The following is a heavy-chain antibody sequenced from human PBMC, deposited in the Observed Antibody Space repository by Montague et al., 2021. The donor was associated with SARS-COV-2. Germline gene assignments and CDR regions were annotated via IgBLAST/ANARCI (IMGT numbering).Heavy chain of an antibody. J-gene: IGHJ4*02. V-gene: IGHV4-61*01. D-gene: IGHD3-16*02. CDR3: AMTAVIRYQYYFDN. CDR2: VLYTGVT. CDR1: GGSVRGGSYY. Sequence: SETLSLTCSVSGGSVRGGSYYWSWIRQPPGKGLHWIGNVLYTGVTSFNPSLKSRLTMSVDSSKNEFSLNLRSVTAADTAVYYCAMTAVIRYQYYFDNWGQGTVVAVSS.